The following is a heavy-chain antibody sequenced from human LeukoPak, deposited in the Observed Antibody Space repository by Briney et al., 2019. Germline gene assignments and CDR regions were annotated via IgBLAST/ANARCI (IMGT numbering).Heavy chain of an antibody. CDR1: GGTFSSYA. CDR2: IIPIFGTA. V-gene: IGHV1-69*05. CDR3: ARGPHSGSYYFDY. D-gene: IGHD1-26*01. J-gene: IGHJ4*02. Sequence: ASVKVSCKASGGTFSSYAISWVRQAPGQGLEWMGRIIPIFGTANYAQKFQGRVTITTDESTSTAYMELSSLRPEDTAVYYCARGPHSGSYYFDYWGQGTLVTVSS.